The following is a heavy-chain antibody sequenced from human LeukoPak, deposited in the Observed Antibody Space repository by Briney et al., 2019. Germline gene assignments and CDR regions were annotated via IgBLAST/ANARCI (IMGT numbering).Heavy chain of an antibody. CDR1: GYTLTELS. Sequence: ASVKVSCKVSGYTLTELSMHWVRQAPGKGLEWRGGFDPEDGETIYAQKFQGRVTMTEDTSTDTAYMELSSLRSEDTAVYYCRIMITFGGVIVDFDYWGQGTLVTVSS. D-gene: IGHD3-16*02. J-gene: IGHJ4*02. CDR3: RIMITFGGVIVDFDY. V-gene: IGHV1-24*01. CDR2: FDPEDGET.